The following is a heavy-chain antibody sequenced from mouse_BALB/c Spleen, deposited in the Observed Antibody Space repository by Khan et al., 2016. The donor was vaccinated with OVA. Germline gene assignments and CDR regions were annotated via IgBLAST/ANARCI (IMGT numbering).Heavy chain of an antibody. CDR1: GYSITSGYY. J-gene: IGHJ3*01. Sequence: VQLQESGPGLVKPSQSLSLTCSVTGYSITSGYYWNWIRQSPGNKLEWMGYITSGGSFNYNPSLKNRISLTRDTSNNPFFLQLNSVTPEDTATLYSATAGCWFDYWGQGTLVTVSA. CDR2: ITSGGSF. CDR3: ATAGCWFDY. V-gene: IGHV3-6*02.